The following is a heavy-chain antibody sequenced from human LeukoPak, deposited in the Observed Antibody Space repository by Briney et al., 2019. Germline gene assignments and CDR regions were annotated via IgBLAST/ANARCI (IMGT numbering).Heavy chain of an antibody. D-gene: IGHD2-15*01. CDR2: ILHSGST. V-gene: IGHV4-38-2*01. J-gene: IGHJ4*02. CDR3: ARVRGLYCFDY. Sequence: PSETLSLTCAVSGYSISSGYYWGWIRQPPGKGLGWIGSILHSGSTYYNPSLKSRVTISVDTSKNQFSLKLSSVTAADTAVYYCARVRGLYCFDYWGQGTLVTVSS. CDR1: GYSISSGYY.